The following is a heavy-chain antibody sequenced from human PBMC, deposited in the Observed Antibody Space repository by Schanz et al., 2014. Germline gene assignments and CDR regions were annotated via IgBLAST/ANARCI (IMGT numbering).Heavy chain of an antibody. CDR1: GFTFSTYA. CDR3: ARFLARYQYYGVDV. J-gene: IGHJ6*02. Sequence: EVQLLESGGGLVQPGGSLRLSCSASGFTFSTYAMSWARQTPGKGLEWVSSISSSSSYISYADSVKGRFTISRDNGETSVYLQINSLRVEDTAVYYCARFLARYQYYGVDVWGQGTTVIVSS. V-gene: IGHV3-21*04. CDR2: ISSSSSYI. D-gene: IGHD3-3*01.